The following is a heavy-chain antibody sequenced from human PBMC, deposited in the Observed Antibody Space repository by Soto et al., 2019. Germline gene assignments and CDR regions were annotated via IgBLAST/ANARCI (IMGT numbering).Heavy chain of an antibody. Sequence: SVKVSCKASGGTFSSYAISWVRQAPGQGLEWMGGIIPIFGTANYAQKFQGRVTITADKSTSTAYMELSSLRSEDTAVYYCATQGCSSTSCYALNWFDPWGQGTLVTVSS. CDR3: ATQGCSSTSCYALNWFDP. CDR2: IIPIFGTA. D-gene: IGHD2-2*01. V-gene: IGHV1-69*06. J-gene: IGHJ5*02. CDR1: GGTFSSYA.